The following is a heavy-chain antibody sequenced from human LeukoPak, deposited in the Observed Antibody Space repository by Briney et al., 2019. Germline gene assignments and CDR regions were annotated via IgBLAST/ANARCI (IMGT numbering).Heavy chain of an antibody. CDR3: ARTTVTTDDAFDI. CDR1: GGFFSAYY. D-gene: IGHD4-11*01. V-gene: IGHV4-34*01. CDR2: INHSGST. Sequence: WETLSLTCAVYGGFFSAYYWSWIRQPPGKGLEWIGEINHSGSTNYDPSLKSRVTISVDTSKNQFSLKLSSVTAADTAVYYCARTTVTTDDAFDIWGQGTMVTVSS. J-gene: IGHJ3*02.